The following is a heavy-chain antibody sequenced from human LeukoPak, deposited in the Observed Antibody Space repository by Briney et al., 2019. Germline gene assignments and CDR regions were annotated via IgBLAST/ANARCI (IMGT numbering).Heavy chain of an antibody. Sequence: ALVKVSCKVSGNTLTELSMHWVRQAPGKGLEWMGGFDPEDGEPIYAQKFQGRVTMTEDTSTDTAYMELSSLRSEDTAVYYCATGIGREGTFRGQLDYWGQGTLVTVSS. J-gene: IGHJ4*02. CDR2: FDPEDGEP. CDR3: ATGIGREGTFRGQLDY. CDR1: GNTLTELS. D-gene: IGHD3-16*01. V-gene: IGHV1-24*01.